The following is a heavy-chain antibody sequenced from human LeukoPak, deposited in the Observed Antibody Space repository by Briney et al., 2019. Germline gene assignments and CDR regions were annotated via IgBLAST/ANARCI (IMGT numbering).Heavy chain of an antibody. CDR2: FDPEDGET. V-gene: IGHV1-24*01. J-gene: IGHJ4*02. CDR1: GYTLTELS. Sequence: ASVKVSCKVSGYTLTELSMHWVRQAPGKGLEWMGGFDPEDGETIYAQKFQGRVTMTEDTSTGTAYMELSSLRSEDTAVYYCATDRIWFGEFVFDYWGQGTLVTVSS. D-gene: IGHD3-10*01. CDR3: ATDRIWFGEFVFDY.